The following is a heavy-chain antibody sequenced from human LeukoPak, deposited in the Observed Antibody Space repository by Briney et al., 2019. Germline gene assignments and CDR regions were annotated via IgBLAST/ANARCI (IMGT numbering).Heavy chain of an antibody. CDR2: INSDGSST. CDR1: GFTFSNYW. J-gene: IGHJ3*02. D-gene: IGHD6-13*01. CDR3: KKGIAAAGTFAFDI. V-gene: IGHV3-74*01. Sequence: GGSLRLSCAASGFTFSNYWMHWVRQAPGKGLVWVSRINSDGSSTSYADSVKGRFTISRDNAKNTLYLQMNSLRAEDTAVYYCKKGIAAAGTFAFDIWGQGTMVTVSS.